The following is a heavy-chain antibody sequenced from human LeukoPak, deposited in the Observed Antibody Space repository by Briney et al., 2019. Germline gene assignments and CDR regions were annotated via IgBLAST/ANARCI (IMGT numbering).Heavy chain of an antibody. CDR2: ITWNSDII. CDR3: STDVGTRVGYFDY. V-gene: IGHV3-9*01. J-gene: IGHJ4*02. Sequence: GRSLRLSRASSGFTFEDYAMHWAPRARGRGLEWVSGITWNSDIIAYADSVKGRFTDSRDNPKNSLYLQMNSLRAQDTALYYCSTDVGTRVGYFDYWGEGTLVTVSS. D-gene: IGHD1-26*01. CDR1: GFTFEDYA.